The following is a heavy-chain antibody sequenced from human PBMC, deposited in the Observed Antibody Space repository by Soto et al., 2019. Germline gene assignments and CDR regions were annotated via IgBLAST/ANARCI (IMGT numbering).Heavy chain of an antibody. V-gene: IGHV1-69*13. CDR3: ARGSRFLEWSPWYYGMDV. Sequence: SVKVSCKASGGTFSSYAISWVRQAPGQGLEWMGGIIPIFGTANYAQKFQGRVTITADESTSTAYMELSSLRSEDTAVYYCARGSRFLEWSPWYYGMDVWGQGTTVTVYS. CDR2: IIPIFGTA. D-gene: IGHD3-3*01. CDR1: GGTFSSYA. J-gene: IGHJ6*02.